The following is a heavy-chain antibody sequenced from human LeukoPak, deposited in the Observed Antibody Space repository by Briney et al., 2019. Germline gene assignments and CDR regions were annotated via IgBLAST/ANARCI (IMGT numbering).Heavy chain of an antibody. D-gene: IGHD5-24*01. Sequence: PGGSLRLSCEASGFTFSTYAMSWVRQAPGKGLELVSCISPSGGYTCYADSVKGRFTISRDKSKNTLYLQMNSLRDEDTAVYYCARERDGNNYCFDHWGQGTLVTVSS. CDR3: ARERDGNNYCFDH. J-gene: IGHJ4*02. CDR1: GFTFSTYA. CDR2: ISPSGGYT. V-gene: IGHV3-23*01.